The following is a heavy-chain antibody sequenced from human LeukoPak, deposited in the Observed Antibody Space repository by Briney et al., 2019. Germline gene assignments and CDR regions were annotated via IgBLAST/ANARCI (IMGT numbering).Heavy chain of an antibody. V-gene: IGHV5-51*01. CDR3: ARHTTATDAFDA. Sequence: GESLKISCKASGYSFTSHWIGWLRQMPGKGLEWMGIIYLGDSETRYSPSFQGQVTISGDKSITTAYLQWSSLKASDTAVYFCARHTTATDAFDAWGQGTLVTVSS. D-gene: IGHD1-1*01. CDR2: IYLGDSET. J-gene: IGHJ3*01. CDR1: GYSFTSHW.